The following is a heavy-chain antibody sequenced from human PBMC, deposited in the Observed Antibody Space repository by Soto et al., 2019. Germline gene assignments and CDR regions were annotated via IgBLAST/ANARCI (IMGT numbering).Heavy chain of an antibody. J-gene: IGHJ4*02. CDR3: AREVVAPTLSPNFDY. CDR1: GFTFSSYA. V-gene: IGHV3-30-3*01. Sequence: QVQLVESGGGVVQPGRSLRLSCAASGFTFSSYAMHWVRQAPGKGLEWVAVISYDGSNKYYADSVKGRFTISRDNSKNTPYLQMNSLRAEDTAVYYFAREVVAPTLSPNFDYWGQGTLVTVSS. D-gene: IGHD2-15*01. CDR2: ISYDGSNK.